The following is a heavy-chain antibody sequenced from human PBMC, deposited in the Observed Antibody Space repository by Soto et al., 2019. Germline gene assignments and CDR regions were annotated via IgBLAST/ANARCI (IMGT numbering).Heavy chain of an antibody. CDR2: IKQDGSEK. D-gene: IGHD1-26*01. CDR1: GFTFSSYS. J-gene: IGHJ4*02. CDR3: ARVGDGGSYRAFDY. V-gene: IGHV3-7*01. Sequence: EVQLVESGGGLVKPGGSLRLSCAASGFTFSSYSMNWVRQAPGKGLEWVANIKQDGSEKYYVDSVKGRFTISRDNAKNSLYLQMNSLRAEDTAVYYCARVGDGGSYRAFDYWGQGTLVTVSS.